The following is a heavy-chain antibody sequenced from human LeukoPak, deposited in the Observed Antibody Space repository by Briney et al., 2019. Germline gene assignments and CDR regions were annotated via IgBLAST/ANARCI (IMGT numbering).Heavy chain of an antibody. D-gene: IGHD2-2*02. CDR3: ARDEMRCSSTSCYTGYYYGMDV. CDR1: GGTFSSYA. J-gene: IGHJ6*02. Sequence: SVKVSCKASGGTFSSYAISWVRQAPGQGLEWMGRIIPIFGIANYAQKFQGRVTITADKSTSTAYMERSSLRSEDTAVYYCARDEMRCSSTSCYTGYYYGMDVWGQGTTVTVSS. V-gene: IGHV1-69*04. CDR2: IIPIFGIA.